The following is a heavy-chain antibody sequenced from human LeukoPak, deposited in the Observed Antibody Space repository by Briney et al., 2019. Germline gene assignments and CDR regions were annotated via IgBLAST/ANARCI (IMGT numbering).Heavy chain of an antibody. D-gene: IGHD3-10*01. CDR2: ISSYGGST. J-gene: IGHJ4*02. CDR3: VNGWFGEFF. CDR1: GFTFCNNA. V-gene: IGHV3-64D*06. Sequence: GGSLRLSCSASGFTFCNNAMHWVRQAPGKGLESVSGISSYGGSTYYADSVKGRFTISRDNSKNTLYLQMSSLRADDTAVYYCVNGWFGEFFWGQGTLVTVSS.